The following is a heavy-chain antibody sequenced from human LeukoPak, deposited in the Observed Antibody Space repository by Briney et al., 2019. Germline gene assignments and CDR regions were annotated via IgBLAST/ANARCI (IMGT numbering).Heavy chain of an antibody. CDR1: GGSISSSNW. CDR2: IYHSGST. Sequence: PSGTLSLTCAVSGGSISSSNWWSWVRQPPGKGLEWIGEIYHSGSTYYNPSLKSRATISVDTSKNQFSLKLSSVTAADTAVYYCARHPIYGSGSYSPFDYWGQGTLVTVSS. D-gene: IGHD3-10*01. V-gene: IGHV4-4*02. J-gene: IGHJ4*02. CDR3: ARHPIYGSGSYSPFDY.